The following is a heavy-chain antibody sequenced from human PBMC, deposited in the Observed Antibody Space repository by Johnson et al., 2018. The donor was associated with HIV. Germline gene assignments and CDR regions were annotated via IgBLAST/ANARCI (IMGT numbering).Heavy chain of an antibody. D-gene: IGHD6-19*01. Sequence: QMQLVESGGGVVQPGRSLRLSCAASGFTFSSYAMHWVRQAPGKGLEWVAVISYDGSNKYYADSVKGRFTISRDNSKNTLYLQMNSLSAEDTAVYYCAREGVRITVAGPSRENDAFDIWGKGTMVTVSS. J-gene: IGHJ3*02. V-gene: IGHV3-30-3*01. CDR3: AREGVRITVAGPSRENDAFDI. CDR2: ISYDGSNK. CDR1: GFTFSSYA.